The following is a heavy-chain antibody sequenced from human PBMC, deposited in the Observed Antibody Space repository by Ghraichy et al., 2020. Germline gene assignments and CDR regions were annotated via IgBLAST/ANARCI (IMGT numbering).Heavy chain of an antibody. J-gene: IGHJ4*02. CDR3: ARETVDGSYYE. CDR1: GFIFSTYW. CDR2: ISSDGSTT. Sequence: GGSLRLSCAASGFIFSTYWMHWVRQAPGKGLVWVSRISSDGSTTSYADFVKGRFTISRDNAMNTLYLQMNSLRAEDTAVYYLARETVDGSYYEWGQGTLVTASS. D-gene: IGHD1-26*01. V-gene: IGHV3-74*01.